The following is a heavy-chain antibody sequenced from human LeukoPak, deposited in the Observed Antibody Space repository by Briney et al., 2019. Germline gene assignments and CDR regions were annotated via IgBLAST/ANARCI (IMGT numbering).Heavy chain of an antibody. CDR1: GFTFSGYG. CDR3: AKAHDSSGYYFDY. D-gene: IGHD3-22*01. V-gene: IGHV3-23*01. Sequence: QSGGSLRLSCAASGFTFSGYGMSWVRQAPGKGLAWVSAISGSGGSTYYADSVKGRFTISRDNSKNTLYLQMNSLRAEDTAVYYCAKAHDSSGYYFDYWGQGTLVTVSS. J-gene: IGHJ4*02. CDR2: ISGSGGST.